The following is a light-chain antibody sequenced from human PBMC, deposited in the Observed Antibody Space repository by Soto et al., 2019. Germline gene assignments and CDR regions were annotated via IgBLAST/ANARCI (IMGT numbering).Light chain of an antibody. V-gene: IGKV3-11*01. CDR1: QTLSND. Sequence: EIVFTQSPATLSLSPGARATLSCRASQTLSNDFAWYQQKPGQAPRLLIYGASKRATGIPARFSGSGSGTDFTLAISSLEPEDFAVYYCQERSNWPRGTFGGGTKVDIK. J-gene: IGKJ4*01. CDR3: QERSNWPRGT. CDR2: GAS.